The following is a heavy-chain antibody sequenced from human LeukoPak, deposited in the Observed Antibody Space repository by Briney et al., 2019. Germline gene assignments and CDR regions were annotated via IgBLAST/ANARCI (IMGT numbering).Heavy chain of an antibody. CDR2: IYYSGST. CDR1: GGSFSGYY. D-gene: IGHD6-6*01. V-gene: IGHV4-34*01. J-gene: IGHJ6*02. CDR3: ARHRSIAARPTYYYGMDV. Sequence: SETLSLTCAVYGGSFSGYYWSWIRQPPGKGLEWIGSIYYSGSTYYNPSLKSRVTISVDTSKNQFSLKLSSVTAADTAVYYCARHRSIAARPTYYYGMDVWGQGTTVTVSS.